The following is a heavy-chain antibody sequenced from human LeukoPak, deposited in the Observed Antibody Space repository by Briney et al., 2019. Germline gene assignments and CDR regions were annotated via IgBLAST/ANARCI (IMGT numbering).Heavy chain of an antibody. CDR2: IGGTHSNI. CDR3: ARDRDYAFDS. J-gene: IGHJ4*02. D-gene: IGHD4-17*01. Sequence: GGSLRLSCAASGFTFSIYSMNWVRQAPGMGLEWASYIGGTHSNIYYADSVKGRFTISRDDAKNSLYLQMNSLRDEDTAVYYCARDRDYAFDSWGQGTLVTVSS. CDR1: GFTFSIYS. V-gene: IGHV3-48*02.